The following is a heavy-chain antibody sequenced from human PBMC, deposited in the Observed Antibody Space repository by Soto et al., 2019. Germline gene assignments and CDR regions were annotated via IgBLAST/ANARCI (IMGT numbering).Heavy chain of an antibody. V-gene: IGHV4-59*01. J-gene: IGHJ6*03. D-gene: IGHD4-4*01. Sequence: SETLSLTCTVSGASISGYYWSWIRQPPGKGLEWIGYIYYSGNTNYNPSLKSRVTISVDTSKNQFSLRLSSVTAADTAVYYCARRESNYREYYYYYMDVWGKGTTVTVSS. CDR3: ARRESNYREYYYYYMDV. CDR2: IYYSGNT. CDR1: GASISGYY.